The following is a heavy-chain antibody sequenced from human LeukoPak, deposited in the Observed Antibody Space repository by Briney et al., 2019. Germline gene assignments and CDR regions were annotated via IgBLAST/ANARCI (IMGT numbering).Heavy chain of an antibody. Sequence: PGGSLRLSCAASGFTFSSYSMNWVRQAPGKGLEWVSYISTTGSSIYYADSVKGRFTISRDNVKNLLYLQMNSLRAEDTAVYYCARVQRGIAVALDYWGQGTLVTVSS. CDR3: ARVQRGIAVALDY. V-gene: IGHV3-48*04. CDR1: GFTFSSYS. CDR2: ISTTGSSI. J-gene: IGHJ4*02. D-gene: IGHD6-19*01.